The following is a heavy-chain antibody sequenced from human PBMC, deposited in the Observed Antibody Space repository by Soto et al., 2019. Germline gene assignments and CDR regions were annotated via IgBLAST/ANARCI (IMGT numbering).Heavy chain of an antibody. D-gene: IGHD7-27*01. CDR3: AGDAGDRIFDY. CDR1: GGTFSSYT. J-gene: IGHJ4*02. V-gene: IGHV1-69*08. CDR2: IIPILGIA. Sequence: QVQLVQSGAEVKKPGSSVKVSCKASGGTFSSYTISWVRQAPGQGLEWMGRIIPILGIANYAQKFQGRVTFTADKSTSTAYMELSSLRSEDTAVYYCAGDAGDRIFDYWGQGTLVTVSS.